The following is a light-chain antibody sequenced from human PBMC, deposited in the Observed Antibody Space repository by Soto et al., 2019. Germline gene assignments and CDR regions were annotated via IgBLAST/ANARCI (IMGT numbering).Light chain of an antibody. V-gene: IGLV2-8*01. Sequence: QSALTQPPSASGSPGQSVTISCTGTSSDVGGYNYVSWYQQHPGKVPKLMIYEVTKRPSGVPDRFSGSKSGNTASLTVSGLQAEDEADYSCRSHTGNYIVVFGGGTQLTVL. J-gene: IGLJ2*01. CDR1: SSDVGGYNY. CDR3: RSHTGNYIVV. CDR2: EVT.